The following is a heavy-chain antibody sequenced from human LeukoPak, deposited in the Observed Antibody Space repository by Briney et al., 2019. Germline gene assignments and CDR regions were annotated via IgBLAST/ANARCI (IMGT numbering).Heavy chain of an antibody. D-gene: IGHD5-12*01. Sequence: GESLKISCRGSGYSFNNYWIGWVRQMPGKGLECMGIIYPGDSDTKYSPSFQGQVTISADKSISTAYLQWRRLKASDTAIYYCARHRQRYINYDSGYFLDLWGQGTLVTVSS. J-gene: IGHJ5*02. V-gene: IGHV5-51*01. CDR1: GYSFNNYW. CDR3: ARHRQRYINYDSGYFLDL. CDR2: IYPGDSDT.